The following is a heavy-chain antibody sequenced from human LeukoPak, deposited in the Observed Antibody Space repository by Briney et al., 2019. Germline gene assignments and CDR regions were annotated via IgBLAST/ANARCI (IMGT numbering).Heavy chain of an antibody. V-gene: IGHV4-4*02. J-gene: IGHJ5*01. Sequence: SGTLSLTCAVSGGSISTSNWWSWVRQPPGKGLEWIGEIYHSGSTNYNPSLKSRVTISVDKSKNQFSLKLSSVTAADTAVYYCARWYGSGTRNPWFDSWGQGARVTVSS. D-gene: IGHD3-10*01. CDR2: IYHSGST. CDR1: GGSISTSNW. CDR3: ARWYGSGTRNPWFDS.